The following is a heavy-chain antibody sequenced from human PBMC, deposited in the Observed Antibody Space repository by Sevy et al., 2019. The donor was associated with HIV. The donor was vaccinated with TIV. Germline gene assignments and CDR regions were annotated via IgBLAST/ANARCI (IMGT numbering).Heavy chain of an antibody. CDR1: GFTVSSNY. D-gene: IGHD3-3*01. CDR3: ARVPTYYDFWSGSAVYYGMDV. CDR2: IYSGGST. Sequence: GESLKISCAASGFTVSSNYMSWVRQAPGKGLEWVSVIYSGGSTYYADSVKGRFTISRDNSKNTLYLQMNSLRAEDTAVYYCARVPTYYDFWSGSAVYYGMDVWGQGTTVTVSS. J-gene: IGHJ6*02. V-gene: IGHV3-53*01.